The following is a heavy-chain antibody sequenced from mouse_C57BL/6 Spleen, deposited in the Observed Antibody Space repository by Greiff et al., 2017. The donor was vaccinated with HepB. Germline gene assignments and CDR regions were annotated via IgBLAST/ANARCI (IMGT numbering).Heavy chain of an antibody. CDR1: GYTFTSYW. V-gene: IGHV1-69*01. CDR2: IDPSDSYT. D-gene: IGHD4-1*01. J-gene: IGHJ4*01. CDR3: ARSGTGAMDY. Sequence: QVQLQQPGAELVMPGASVKLSCKASGYTFTSYWMHWVKQRPGQGLEWSGEIDPSDSYTNYNQKFKGKSTLTVDKSSSTAYMQLSSLTSEDSAVYYCARSGTGAMDYWGQGTSVTVSS.